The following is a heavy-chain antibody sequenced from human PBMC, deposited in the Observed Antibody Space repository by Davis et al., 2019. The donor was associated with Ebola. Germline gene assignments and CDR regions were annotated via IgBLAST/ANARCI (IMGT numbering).Heavy chain of an antibody. CDR1: GASISTHDYY. J-gene: IGHJ4*02. CDR3: ARQLSNVWSHYFDY. V-gene: IGHV4-39*01. CDR2: IYYSGTT. Sequence: SETLSLTCTVSGASISTHDYYWGWIRQPPGKGLEWIGTIYYSGTTDYTPSLESRVTISADTSKNQFSLKLTSVTAADTAVYFCARQLSNVWSHYFDYWGQGILVTVSS. D-gene: IGHD6-19*01.